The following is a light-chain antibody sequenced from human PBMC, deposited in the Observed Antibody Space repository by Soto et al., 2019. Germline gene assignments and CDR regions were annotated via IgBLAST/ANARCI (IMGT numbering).Light chain of an antibody. CDR3: QQYNSYAFS. J-gene: IGKJ3*01. Sequence: DIQMTQSPSTLSASVGDRVTITCRASQSISSWLAWYQQKPGKAPKLLIYKASSLESGVPSRFTGRVMVTEFILTISNLQPDDFANYIFQQYNSYAFSFGPVTKMVIK. V-gene: IGKV1-5*03. CDR1: QSISSW. CDR2: KAS.